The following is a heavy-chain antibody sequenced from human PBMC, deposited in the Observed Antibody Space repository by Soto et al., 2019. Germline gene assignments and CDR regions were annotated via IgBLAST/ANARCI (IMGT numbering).Heavy chain of an antibody. Sequence: SETLSLTCTVSGGSISSYYWSWIRQPPGKGLEWIGEINHSGSTNYNPSLKSRVTISVDTSKNQFSLKLSSVTAADTAVYYCARTGSGSYSTSYYYYGMDVWGQGTTVTVSS. J-gene: IGHJ6*02. D-gene: IGHD3-10*01. CDR2: INHSGST. CDR3: ARTGSGSYSTSYYYYGMDV. V-gene: IGHV4-34*01. CDR1: GGSISSYY.